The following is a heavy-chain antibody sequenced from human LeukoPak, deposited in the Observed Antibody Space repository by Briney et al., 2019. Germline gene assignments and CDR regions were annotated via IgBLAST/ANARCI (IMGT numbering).Heavy chain of an antibody. D-gene: IGHD3-22*01. CDR2: IYYSGST. Sequence: SETLSLTCTVSGGSISSSSYYWGWIRQPPGTGLEWIGSIYYSGSTYYNPSLKSRVTISVDTSKNQFSLKLSSVTAADTAVYYCARYYYDSSGSFDYWGQGTLVTVSS. CDR1: GGSISSSSYY. J-gene: IGHJ4*02. CDR3: ARYYYDSSGSFDY. V-gene: IGHV4-39*01.